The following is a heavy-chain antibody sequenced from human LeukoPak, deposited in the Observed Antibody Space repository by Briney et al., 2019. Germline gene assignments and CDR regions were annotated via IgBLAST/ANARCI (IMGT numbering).Heavy chain of an antibody. CDR2: IYKSGST. CDR1: GGSITYYY. J-gene: IGHJ6*03. Sequence: PSETLSLTCTVSGGSITYYYWSWIRQPAGQGLEWIGRIYKSGSTNYNPSLKSRVTMSIDTSKNQFSLKLSSVTAADTAVYYCARDQYLALRGSTAYYYYYYIDVWGKGTTVTISS. CDR3: ARDQYLALRGSTAYYYYYYIDV. V-gene: IGHV4-4*07. D-gene: IGHD3-9*01.